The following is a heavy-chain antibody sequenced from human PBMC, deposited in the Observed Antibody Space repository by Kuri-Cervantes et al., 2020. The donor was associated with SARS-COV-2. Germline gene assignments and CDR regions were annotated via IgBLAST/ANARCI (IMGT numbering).Heavy chain of an antibody. J-gene: IGHJ5*02. Sequence: GSLRLSCAVYGGSFSGYYWSWIRQPPVKGLEWIGEINHSGSTNYNPSLKSRITISVDTSKNQFSLKLSSVTAADTAVYYCARGGYSGYEGWFDPWGQGTLVTVSS. CDR1: GGSFSGYY. V-gene: IGHV4-34*01. CDR2: INHSGST. D-gene: IGHD5-12*01. CDR3: ARGGYSGYEGWFDP.